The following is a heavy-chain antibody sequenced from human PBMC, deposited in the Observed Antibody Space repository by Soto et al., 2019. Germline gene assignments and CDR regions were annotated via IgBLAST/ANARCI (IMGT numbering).Heavy chain of an antibody. Sequence: SLTCTVSGGSVSSGSYYWSWIRQPPGKGLEWIGYIYYSGSTNYNPSLKSRVTISVDTSKNQFSLKLSSVTAADTAVYYCARDRYSYGPYYFDYWGQGSLVTVYS. CDR2: IYYSGST. CDR1: GGSVSSGSYY. J-gene: IGHJ4*02. V-gene: IGHV4-61*01. CDR3: ARDRYSYGPYYFDY. D-gene: IGHD5-18*01.